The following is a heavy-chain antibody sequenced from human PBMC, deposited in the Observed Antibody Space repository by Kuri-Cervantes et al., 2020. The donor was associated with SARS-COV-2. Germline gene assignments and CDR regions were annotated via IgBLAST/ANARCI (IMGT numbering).Heavy chain of an antibody. Sequence: GGSLRPSCAASGFIFSSYWMSLVRQAPGKGLEWVANIKQDGSEKYYVDSVKGRFTISRDNSKNTLYRQMNRLRAEDTAVYYCARHNRNIVLMVYDYGVDVWGQGTTVTVSS. CDR1: GFIFSSYW. D-gene: IGHD2-8*01. V-gene: IGHV3-7*04. CDR2: IKQDGSEK. CDR3: ARHNRNIVLMVYDYGVDV. J-gene: IGHJ6*02.